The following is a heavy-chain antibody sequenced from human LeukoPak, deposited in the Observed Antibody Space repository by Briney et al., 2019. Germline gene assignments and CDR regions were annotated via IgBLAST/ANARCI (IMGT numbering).Heavy chain of an antibody. CDR1: GYTFTGNY. D-gene: IGHD6-13*01. V-gene: IGHV1-2*02. J-gene: IGHJ3*02. CDR3: ARVVLYSSSWYGGSASDI. Sequence: GSVKVSCKASGYTFTGNYMQWVRQAPGQGLEWMGWINPNSGGTNYAQKFQGRVTMTRDTSISTAYMELSRLRSDDTAVYYCARVVLYSSSWYGGSASDIWGQGTMVTVSS. CDR2: INPNSGGT.